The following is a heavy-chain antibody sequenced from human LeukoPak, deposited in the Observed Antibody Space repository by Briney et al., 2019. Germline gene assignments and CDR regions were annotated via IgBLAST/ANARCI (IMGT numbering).Heavy chain of an antibody. CDR1: GYTFTGYY. D-gene: IGHD6-13*01. J-gene: IGHJ4*02. V-gene: IGHV1-2*02. Sequence: ASVKVSCKASGYTFTGYYMHWVRQAPGQGLEWMGWINPNSGGTNYAQKFQGRVTMTRDTSISTAYMELSRLRSDDTAVYYCARSLVSSWSYYFDCWGQGTLVTVSS. CDR2: INPNSGGT. CDR3: ARSLVSSWSYYFDC.